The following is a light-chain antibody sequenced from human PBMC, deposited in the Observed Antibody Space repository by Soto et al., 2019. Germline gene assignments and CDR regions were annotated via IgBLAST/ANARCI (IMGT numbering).Light chain of an antibody. CDR2: DAS. CDR1: QSVSSY. Sequence: EIVLTQSPATLSLSPGERATLSCRASQSVSSYLAWYQQKPGQAPRLLIYDASNRATGIPAMFSGSGSGTDFTLTISSLEPKDFAVYYCQQRSNWPPYTFGQGTKLEIK. J-gene: IGKJ2*01. CDR3: QQRSNWPPYT. V-gene: IGKV3-11*01.